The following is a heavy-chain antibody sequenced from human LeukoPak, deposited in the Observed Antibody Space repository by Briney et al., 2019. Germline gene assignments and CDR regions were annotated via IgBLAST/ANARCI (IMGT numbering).Heavy chain of an antibody. CDR1: GGSFSGYY. CDR3: ARKAPYYSDRSGLLGTYYFDY. J-gene: IGHJ4*02. V-gene: IGHV4-34*01. D-gene: IGHD3-22*01. CDR2: INHSGST. Sequence: SETLSLTCAVYGGSFSGYYWSWIRQPPGKGLEWIGEINHSGSTNYNPSLKSRVTVSVDTSKNQFSLKLSSVTAADTAVYYCARKAPYYSDRSGLLGTYYFDYWGQGTLVTVSS.